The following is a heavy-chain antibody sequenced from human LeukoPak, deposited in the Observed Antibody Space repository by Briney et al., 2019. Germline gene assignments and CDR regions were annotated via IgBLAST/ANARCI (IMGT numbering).Heavy chain of an antibody. V-gene: IGHV1-24*01. CDR2: FDPEDGET. D-gene: IGHD1-14*01. CDR1: GYTLTELS. CDR3: ATGIRAYYYYGMDV. Sequence: ASVKVSCKVSGYTLTELSMHWVRQAPGKGLEWMGGFDPEDGETIYAQKFQGRVTMTEDTSTDTAYMELSSLRSEDTAVYYCATGIRAYYYYGMDVWGKGTTVTVSS. J-gene: IGHJ6*04.